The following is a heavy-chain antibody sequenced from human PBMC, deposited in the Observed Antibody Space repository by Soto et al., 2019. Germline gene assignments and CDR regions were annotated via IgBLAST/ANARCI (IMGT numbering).Heavy chain of an antibody. V-gene: IGHV5-51*01. CDR2: IYPGDFDT. J-gene: IGHJ4*02. D-gene: IGHD6-19*01. CDR1: GYRFTSYL. CDR3: AIGYNSGLSIHTYYFDL. Sequence: GESLKISCQGSGYRFTSYLICWVRQMPVKGLEYLGIIYPGDFDTRYNPSFQGQVTISADRSISTAYLQWNSLKSSDTAIYYCAIGYNSGLSIHTYYFDLWGQGTLV.